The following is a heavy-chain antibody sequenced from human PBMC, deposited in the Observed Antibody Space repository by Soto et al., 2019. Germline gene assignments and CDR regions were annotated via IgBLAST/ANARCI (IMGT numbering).Heavy chain of an antibody. V-gene: IGHV1-69*01. CDR2: IIPIFGTA. CDR1: GGTFSSYA. J-gene: IGHJ6*02. Sequence: QVQLVQSGAEVKKPGSSVKVSCKASGGTFSSYAISWVRQAPGQGLEWMGGIIPIFGTANYAQKFQGRVTITADQSQGTDYGGLRNLGLEGAAVFYWGGEAFRGGYGGGGGYYYGMDVWGQGTTVTVSS. CDR3: GGEAFRGGYGGGGGYYYGMDV. D-gene: IGHD1-26*01.